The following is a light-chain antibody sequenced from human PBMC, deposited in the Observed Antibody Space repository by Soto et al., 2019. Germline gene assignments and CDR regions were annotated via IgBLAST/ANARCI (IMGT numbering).Light chain of an antibody. V-gene: IGKV1-5*03. CDR2: KAS. J-gene: IGKJ1*01. Sequence: DIQMTQSPSTLSASVGDRVTITCRASQSISSWLAWYQQKPGKAPKLLIYKASSLESGVPSRFSGSGSGTEFTLTISSLQTDDFATYYCQQYKSYWTFGRGTKVEIK. CDR1: QSISSW. CDR3: QQYKSYWT.